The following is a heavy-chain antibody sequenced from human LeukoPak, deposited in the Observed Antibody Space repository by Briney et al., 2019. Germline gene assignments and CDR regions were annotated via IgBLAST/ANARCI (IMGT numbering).Heavy chain of an antibody. Sequence: GASVTVSCKASAYTFTFYYMHWVRQAPGQGLEWMGWINPDSGGTNYAQKFQGRVTITADKSTSTAYMELSSLRSEDTAVYYCARDRERRITMVRGVAQFDPWGQGTLVTVSS. CDR1: AYTFTFYY. J-gene: IGHJ5*02. CDR2: INPDSGGT. V-gene: IGHV1-2*02. D-gene: IGHD3-10*01. CDR3: ARDRERRITMVRGVAQFDP.